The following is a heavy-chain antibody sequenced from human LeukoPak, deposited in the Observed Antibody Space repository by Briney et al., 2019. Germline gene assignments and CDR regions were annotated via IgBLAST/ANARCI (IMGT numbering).Heavy chain of an antibody. CDR3: AKTDYYYDSSGYYYGL. CDR1: GFIFSNYW. J-gene: IGHJ3*01. D-gene: IGHD3-22*01. V-gene: IGHV3-74*01. CDR2: INSDGSTT. Sequence: GGSLRLSCAVSGFIFSNYWMHWVRQVPGKGLVWVSRINSDGSTTYYADSVKGRFTISRDNSKNTLYLQMNSLRAEDTAVYYCAKTDYYYDSSGYYYGLWGQGTMVTVSS.